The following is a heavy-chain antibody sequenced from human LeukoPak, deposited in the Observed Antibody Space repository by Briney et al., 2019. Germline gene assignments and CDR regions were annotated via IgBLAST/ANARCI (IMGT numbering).Heavy chain of an antibody. CDR3: ARVRRAYYYGSGSYHTYPFDY. V-gene: IGHV4-34*01. CDR2: INHSGST. CDR1: GGSFSGYY. J-gene: IGHJ4*02. Sequence: SETLSLTRAVYGGSFSGYYWSWIRQPPGKGLEWIGEINHSGSTNYNPSLKSRVTISVDTSKNQFSLKLSSVTAADTAVHYCARVRRAYYYGSGSYHTYPFDYWGQGTLVTVSS. D-gene: IGHD3-10*01.